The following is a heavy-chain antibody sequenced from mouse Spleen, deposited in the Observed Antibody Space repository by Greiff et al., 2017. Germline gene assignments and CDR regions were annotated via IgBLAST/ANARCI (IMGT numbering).Heavy chain of an antibody. V-gene: IGHV1-62-2*01. CDR2: FYPGSGSI. Sequence: VKLQESGAELVKPGASVKLSCKASGYTFTEYTIHWVKQRSGQGLEWIGWFYPGSGSIKYNEKFKDKATLTADKSSSTVYMELSRLTSEDSAVYFCARHEKGAYYYGSSYPAWFAYWGQGTLVTVSA. D-gene: IGHD1-1*01. J-gene: IGHJ3*01. CDR3: ARHEKGAYYYGSSYPAWFAY. CDR1: GYTFTEYT.